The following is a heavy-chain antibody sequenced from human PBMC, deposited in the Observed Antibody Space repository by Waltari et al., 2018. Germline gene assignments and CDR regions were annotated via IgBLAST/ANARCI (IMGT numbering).Heavy chain of an antibody. J-gene: IGHJ4*02. Sequence: EVQLVESGGGLVQPGGSLRVSCTASGFNFSREWMHWVRQAPGKGLMWVSHIYADGSNTKYADSVKGRFTISRDNAKNTLYLQMNSLRAEDTGVYYCARDQPEIGNFIDYWGQGTLVTVSS. CDR1: GFNFSREW. CDR2: IYADGSNT. D-gene: IGHD4-4*01. CDR3: ARDQPEIGNFIDY. V-gene: IGHV3-74*01.